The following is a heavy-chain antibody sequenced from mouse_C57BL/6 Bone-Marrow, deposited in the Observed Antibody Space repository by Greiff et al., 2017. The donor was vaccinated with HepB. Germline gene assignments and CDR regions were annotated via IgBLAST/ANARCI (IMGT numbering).Heavy chain of an antibody. V-gene: IGHV1-55*01. Sequence: QVQLQQPGAELVKPGASVKMSCKASGYTFTSYWITWVKQRPGQGLEWIGDIYPGSGSTNYNEKFKSKATLTVDTSSSTAYMHLSSLTSEDSAVYYCARGASHRAWFAYWGQGTLVTVSA. CDR3: ARGASHRAWFAY. J-gene: IGHJ3*01. D-gene: IGHD6-1*01. CDR2: IYPGSGST. CDR1: GYTFTSYW.